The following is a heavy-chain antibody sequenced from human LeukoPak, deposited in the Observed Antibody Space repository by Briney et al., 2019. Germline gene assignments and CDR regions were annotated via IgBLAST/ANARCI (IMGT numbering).Heavy chain of an antibody. Sequence: GESLRISCQGSGYTFTNNWIAWVRQMPGKGLEWMGIIYPDDSDTRYSPSFEGQVTFSVDKSINTAYLQKSRLQASDTAMYFCARLPDYYEGSGFGCDYWGPGTQVTVSS. D-gene: IGHD3-16*01. CDR3: ARLPDYYEGSGFGCDY. CDR1: GYTFTNNW. J-gene: IGHJ4*02. CDR2: IYPDDSDT. V-gene: IGHV5-51*01.